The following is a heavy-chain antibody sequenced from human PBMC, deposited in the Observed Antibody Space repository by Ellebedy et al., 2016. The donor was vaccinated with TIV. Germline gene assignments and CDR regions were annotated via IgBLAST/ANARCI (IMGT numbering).Heavy chain of an antibody. Sequence: ASVKVSXKASRYTFTSYDINWVRQATGQGLEWMGWMNPNSGNTGFAQKFQGKFTMTRNTSISTAYMELSSLRSEDTAVYYCARGTGGLNAFDIWGRGTMVTVSS. CDR2: MNPNSGNT. J-gene: IGHJ3*02. V-gene: IGHV1-8*01. D-gene: IGHD1-14*01. CDR1: RYTFTSYD. CDR3: ARGTGGLNAFDI.